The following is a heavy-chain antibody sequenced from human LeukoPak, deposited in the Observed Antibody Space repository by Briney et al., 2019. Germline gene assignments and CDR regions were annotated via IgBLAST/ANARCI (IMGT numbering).Heavy chain of an antibody. V-gene: IGHV3-23*01. CDR1: GFTFSSYA. CDR3: HAGTVTNVVGDYFDY. J-gene: IGHJ4*02. D-gene: IGHD4-17*01. Sequence: GGSLRLSCAASGFTFSSYAMSWVRQAPGKGLEWVSAISGSGGSTYYADSVKGRFTISRDNSKNTLYLQMNGLRAEDTAVYYCHAGTVTNVVGDYFDYWGQGTLVTVSS. CDR2: ISGSGGST.